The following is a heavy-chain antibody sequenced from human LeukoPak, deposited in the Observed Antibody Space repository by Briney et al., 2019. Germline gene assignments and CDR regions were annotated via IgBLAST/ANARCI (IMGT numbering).Heavy chain of an antibody. J-gene: IGHJ6*02. Sequence: GASVNVSCKASGGTFSSYAISWVRQAPGQGLEWMGGIIPIFGTANYAQKFQGRVTITADESASTAYMELSSLRSEDTAVYYCARGPAANHYYYGMDVWGRGTTVTVSS. V-gene: IGHV1-69*13. CDR2: IIPIFGTA. CDR1: GGTFSSYA. D-gene: IGHD2-2*01. CDR3: ARGPAANHYYYGMDV.